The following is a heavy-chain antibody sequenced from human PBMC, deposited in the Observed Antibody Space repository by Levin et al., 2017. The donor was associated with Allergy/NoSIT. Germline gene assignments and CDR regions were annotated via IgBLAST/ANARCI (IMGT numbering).Heavy chain of an antibody. J-gene: IGHJ3*02. Sequence: KPSETLSLTCTVSGGSISSYYWSWIRQPPGKGLEWIGYIYYSGSTNYNPSLKSRVTISVDTSKNQFSLKLSSVTAADTAVYYCARDHRYYDILTGYLKDAFDIWGQGTMVTVSS. V-gene: IGHV4-59*01. CDR3: ARDHRYYDILTGYLKDAFDI. CDR1: GGSISSYY. CDR2: IYYSGST. D-gene: IGHD3-9*01.